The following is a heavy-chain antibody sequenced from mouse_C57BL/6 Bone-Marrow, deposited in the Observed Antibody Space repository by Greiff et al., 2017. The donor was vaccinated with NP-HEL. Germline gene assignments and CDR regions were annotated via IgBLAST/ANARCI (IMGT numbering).Heavy chain of an antibody. V-gene: IGHV6-3*01. CDR1: GFTFSNYW. J-gene: IGHJ2*01. CDR3: TVVNAYYFDY. CDR2: IRLKSDNYAT. Sequence: EVQRVESGGGLVQPGGSMKLSCVASGFTFSNYWMNWVRQSPEKGLEWVAQIRLKSDNYATPYAESVKGRFTISRDDSKSSVYLQMSNLRAEDTGVYYCTVVNAYYFDYWGQGTTLTVSS.